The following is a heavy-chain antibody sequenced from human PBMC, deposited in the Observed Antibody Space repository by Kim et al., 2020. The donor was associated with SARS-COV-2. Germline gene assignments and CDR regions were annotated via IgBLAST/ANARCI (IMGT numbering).Heavy chain of an antibody. V-gene: IGHV4-39*07. Sequence: SETLSLTCTVSGGSISSSSYYWGWIRQPPGKGLEWIGSIYYSGSTYYNPSLKSRVTISVDTSKNQFSLKLSSVIAADTAVYYCARVGIHDYGKYFQHWGQGTLVTVSS. CDR1: GGSISSSSYY. CDR2: IYYSGST. D-gene: IGHD4-17*01. CDR3: ARVGIHDYGKYFQH. J-gene: IGHJ1*01.